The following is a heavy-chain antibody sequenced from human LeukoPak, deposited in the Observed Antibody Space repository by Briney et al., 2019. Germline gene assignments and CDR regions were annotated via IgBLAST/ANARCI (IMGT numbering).Heavy chain of an antibody. V-gene: IGHV3-21*06. Sequence: GGSLGLSCAACGFAFSTYTMNWARQAPGKGLEWVASINSGGTTTHYAFSVKGRFTISRDNAQNVLYLQMNGLRGDDAALYYCLRGDSGDFWAQGPLFTVSS. D-gene: IGHD1-26*01. CDR3: LRGDSGDF. J-gene: IGHJ4*02. CDR2: INSGGTTT. CDR1: GFAFSTYT.